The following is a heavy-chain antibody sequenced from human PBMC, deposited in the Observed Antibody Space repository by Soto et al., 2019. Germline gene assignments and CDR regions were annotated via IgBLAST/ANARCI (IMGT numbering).Heavy chain of an antibody. CDR3: ARNFMMADPTNGHMDY. Sequence: EVQLVESGGGLVKPGGSLRLSCAASGFIFSTNSMTWVRQSPGKGLEWVSSISGDSYFIYYADSVKGRFTISRDNAKNSVLLQMNSLRVEYTAVYYCARNFMMADPTNGHMDYWGQGTLVTVSS. D-gene: IGHD3-16*01. CDR2: ISGDSYFI. J-gene: IGHJ4*02. V-gene: IGHV3-21*01. CDR1: GFIFSTNS.